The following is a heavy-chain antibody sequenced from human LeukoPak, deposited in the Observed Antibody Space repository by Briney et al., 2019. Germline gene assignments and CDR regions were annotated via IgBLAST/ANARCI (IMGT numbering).Heavy chain of an antibody. V-gene: IGHV3-21*01. CDR1: GFSFSTYS. CDR2: ISRTSSYI. Sequence: GGSLRLSCAAAGFSFSTYSMNWVRQTPGKGLEWVSYISRTSSYIYYADSVKGRFTLSRDNGKNSLYLQMNSLRAEDTAVYYCARGGMGANSQEYFYYGMDVWGQGTTVTVSS. CDR3: ARGGMGANSQEYFYYGMDV. D-gene: IGHD2-8*01. J-gene: IGHJ6*02.